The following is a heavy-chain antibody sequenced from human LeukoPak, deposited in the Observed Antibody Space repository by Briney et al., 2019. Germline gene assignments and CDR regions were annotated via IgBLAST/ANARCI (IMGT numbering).Heavy chain of an antibody. CDR2: MNPNSGNT. J-gene: IGHJ6*03. V-gene: IGHV1-8*01. CDR1: GYTFTSYD. Sequence: GASVKVSCKASGYTFTSYDINWVRQATGQGLEWMGWMNPNSGNTGYAQKFQGRVTMTRNTSISTAYMELSSLRSEDTAVYYCARDKVSMPFGLSYYYMDVWGKGTTVTVSS. D-gene: IGHD2-2*01. CDR3: ARDKVSMPFGLSYYYMDV.